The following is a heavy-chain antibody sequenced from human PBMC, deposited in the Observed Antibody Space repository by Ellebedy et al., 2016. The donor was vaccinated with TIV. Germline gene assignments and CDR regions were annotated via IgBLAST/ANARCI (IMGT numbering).Heavy chain of an antibody. D-gene: IGHD6-13*01. V-gene: IGHV1-18*04. J-gene: IGHJ6*02. CDR2: ISAYNGNT. CDR1: GYTFTSYG. Sequence: AASVKVSCKASGYTFTSYGISWVRQAPGQGLEWMGWISAYNGNTNYAKKLQGRVTMTTDTSTSTAYMELRSLRSDDTAVYYCARDRGDIGSSWYDYYYYGMDVWGQGTTVTVSS. CDR3: ARDRGDIGSSWYDYYYYGMDV.